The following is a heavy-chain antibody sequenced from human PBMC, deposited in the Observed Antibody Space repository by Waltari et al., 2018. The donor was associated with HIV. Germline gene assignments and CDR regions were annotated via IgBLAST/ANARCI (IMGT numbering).Heavy chain of an antibody. Sequence: VYLVESGGGLVKPGGSLKLSCEGSGFGFRDYTMNWVRQAPGKGLGWVSSVSQKVDYVYYTDAMKGRLSITRDNSKNLMFLEMTRLRPEDSATYFCTTLADTTMGRDWYFDLWGRGVWVIVST. CDR3: TTLADTTMGRDWYFDL. D-gene: IGHD3-10*01. J-gene: IGHJ2*01. CDR1: GFGFRDYT. V-gene: IGHV3-21*04. CDR2: VSQKVDYV.